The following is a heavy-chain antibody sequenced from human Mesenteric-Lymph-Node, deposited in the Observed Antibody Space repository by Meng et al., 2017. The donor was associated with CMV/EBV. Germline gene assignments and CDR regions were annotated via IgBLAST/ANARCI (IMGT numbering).Heavy chain of an antibody. J-gene: IGHJ4*02. CDR3: ARFGIVGSTNHFDY. Sequence: SGASISSRDHYWTWLRQHPGKGLEWLGHIYHTGAAYYSPSLESRLTISVDTSKNQFSLKLTSVTPADTAMHYCARFGIVGSTNHFDYWGQGNLVTVSS. CDR1: GASISSRDHY. V-gene: IGHV4-31*02. D-gene: IGHD1-26*01. CDR2: IYHTGAA.